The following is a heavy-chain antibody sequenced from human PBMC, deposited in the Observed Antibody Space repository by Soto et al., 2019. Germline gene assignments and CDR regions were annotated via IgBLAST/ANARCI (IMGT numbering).Heavy chain of an antibody. CDR1: GFTFNTYV. D-gene: IGHD3-22*01. Sequence: GGSLRLSCAASGFTFNTYVFHWVRQAPGKGLEWVAVVWSDGNNKYYADSVKGRFTISRDNSKSTLYLQMNSLRAEDTAVYYCARDRVESGYPEYFQHWGQGTLVTVSS. CDR2: VWSDGNNK. J-gene: IGHJ1*01. CDR3: ARDRVESGYPEYFQH. V-gene: IGHV3-33*01.